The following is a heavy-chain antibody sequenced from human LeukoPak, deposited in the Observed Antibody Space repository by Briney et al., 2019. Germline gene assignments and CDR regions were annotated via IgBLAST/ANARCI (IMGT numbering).Heavy chain of an antibody. CDR2: IYYSGST. D-gene: IGHD3-10*01. CDR1: GGSISSYY. V-gene: IGHV4-59*08. CDR3: ARHDTGSGSSKGAL. Sequence: SETLSLTCTVSGGSISSYYWSWIRQPPGKGLEWIGYIYYSGSTNYNPSLKSRVTISVDTSKNQFSLKLSSVTAADTAVYYCARHDTGSGSSKGALWGQGTLVTVSS. J-gene: IGHJ4*02.